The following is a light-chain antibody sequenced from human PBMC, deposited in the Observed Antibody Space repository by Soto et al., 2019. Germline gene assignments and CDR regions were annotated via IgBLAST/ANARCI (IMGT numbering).Light chain of an antibody. J-gene: IGKJ2*01. V-gene: IGKV1-5*01. CDR3: QQHNDYTDVT. Sequence: DIQMTQSPSTLSASVGDRVTITCRASQTISSSLAWYQHKPGKAPKLLIFDASTLHTGVPSRFSGGGFGTEFTLTIAGLQPDDFATYYCQQHNDYTDVTLGQGTKLEIK. CDR1: QTISSS. CDR2: DAS.